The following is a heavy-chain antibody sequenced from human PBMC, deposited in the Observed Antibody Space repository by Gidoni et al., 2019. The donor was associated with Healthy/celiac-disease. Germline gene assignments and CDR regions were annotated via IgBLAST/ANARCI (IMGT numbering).Heavy chain of an antibody. CDR1: GYTFTGYY. Sequence: QVQLVQSGAEVKKPGASVKVSCKASGYTFTGYYMHWVRQAPGQGLEWMGWINPNGGGTHDAQKFQGRVTMTRDTSISTAYMELSRLRSDDTAVYYCARVLGQQLVSMVWFDPWGQGTLVTVSS. CDR3: ARVLGQQLVSMVWFDP. J-gene: IGHJ5*02. CDR2: INPNGGGT. V-gene: IGHV1-2*02. D-gene: IGHD6-13*01.